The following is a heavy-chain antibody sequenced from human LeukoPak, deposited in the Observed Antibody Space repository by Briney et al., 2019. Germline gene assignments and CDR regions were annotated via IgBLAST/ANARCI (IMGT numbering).Heavy chain of an antibody. V-gene: IGHV4-39*01. CDR3: VRQPSYYNPFDY. CDR2: IYYSGST. J-gene: IGHJ4*02. CDR1: GGSISSSGYY. D-gene: IGHD3-10*01. Sequence: SETLSLTCTVSGGSISSSGYYWGWIRQPPGKGLEWIGSIYYSGSTYYNASLKSRVTISVDTSKNQFSLKLSSVTAADTAVYYCVRQPSYYNPFDYWGQGTLGTVSS.